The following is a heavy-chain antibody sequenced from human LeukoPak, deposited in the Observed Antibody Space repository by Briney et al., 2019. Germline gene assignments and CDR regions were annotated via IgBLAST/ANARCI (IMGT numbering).Heavy chain of an antibody. CDR1: GFPFSSYG. CDR2: ISHDGTNK. V-gene: IGHV3-30*18. D-gene: IGHD3-22*01. J-gene: IGHJ4*02. CDR3: AKVNYYESSGYYDY. Sequence: GGSLRLSCAASGFPFSSYGMHWVRQAPGKGLEWVAVISHDGTNKYYVDSVKGRFTISRDNSKNTLYLQMNSLRAEDTAVYYCAKVNYYESSGYYDYRGQGTLVTVSS.